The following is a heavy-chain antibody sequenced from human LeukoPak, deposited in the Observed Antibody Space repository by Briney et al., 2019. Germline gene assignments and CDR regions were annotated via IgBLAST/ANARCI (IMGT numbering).Heavy chain of an antibody. D-gene: IGHD6-6*01. Sequence: GESLKISCKGSGYSFTSYWIGWVRQMPGKGLEWMGIIYPGDSDPRYSPSFQGQVIISADKSINTAYLQRSSLKASDTAMYYRVSVLRAARFDAFDIWGQGTMVTVSS. CDR3: VSVLRAARFDAFDI. CDR2: IYPGDSDP. J-gene: IGHJ3*02. CDR1: GYSFTSYW. V-gene: IGHV5-51*01.